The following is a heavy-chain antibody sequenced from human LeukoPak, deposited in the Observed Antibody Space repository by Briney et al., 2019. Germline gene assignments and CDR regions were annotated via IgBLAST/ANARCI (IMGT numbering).Heavy chain of an antibody. Sequence: SQTLSLTCTVSGGSISSGGYYWSWIRQPPGKGLEWIGYIYYSGSTNYNPSLKSRVTISVDTSKNQFSLKLSSVTAADTAVYYCASTQITMVRGAYFFDYWGQGTLVTVSS. J-gene: IGHJ4*02. CDR2: IYYSGST. CDR3: ASTQITMVRGAYFFDY. V-gene: IGHV4-61*08. D-gene: IGHD3-10*01. CDR1: GGSISSGGYY.